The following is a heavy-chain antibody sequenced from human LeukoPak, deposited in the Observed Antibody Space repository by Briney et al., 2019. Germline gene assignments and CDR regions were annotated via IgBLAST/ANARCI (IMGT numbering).Heavy chain of an antibody. Sequence: ASVKVSCKASGYTFTRYYMHWVRQAPGQGGEWMGWINPNSGGTTHAQKFKGRVTMTRDTSISTAYMELSRLRSDDTAVYYCATAGSSWYGGIDYWGQGTLVTVSS. CDR1: GYTFTRYY. CDR2: INPNSGGT. CDR3: ATAGSSWYGGIDY. J-gene: IGHJ4*02. D-gene: IGHD6-13*01. V-gene: IGHV1-2*02.